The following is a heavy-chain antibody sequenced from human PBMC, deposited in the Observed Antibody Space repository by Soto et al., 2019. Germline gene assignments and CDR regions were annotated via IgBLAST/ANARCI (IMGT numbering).Heavy chain of an antibody. CDR2: IYCTGNS. J-gene: IGHJ6*02. CDR1: GGSITSSFY. Sequence: QLQLQESGPGLVKPSETLSLSCTVSGGSITSSFYWGWMRQPPGKGLEWIGSIYCTGNSYYNPSLKRRDPISANTSNNQFSLTLISVTAAHAAVYYCRSGCRYRTDVWGQGATVTVSS. V-gene: IGHV4-39*01. D-gene: IGHD1-1*01. CDR3: RSGCRYRTDV.